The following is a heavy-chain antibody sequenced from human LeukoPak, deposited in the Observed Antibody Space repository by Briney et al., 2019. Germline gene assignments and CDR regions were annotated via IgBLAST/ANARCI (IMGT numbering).Heavy chain of an antibody. V-gene: IGHV3-49*04. CDR2: IRSTIYGGTT. CDR3: TRDYPASFDV. J-gene: IGHJ3*01. CDR1: GFNFGDFA. Sequence: PGGSLRLSCTVSGFNFGDFAMSWVRQAPGKGLEWLGFIRSTIYGGTTDYAASVKGRFTISRDDSKSIAYLQMNSLKPEDTAMYYCTRDYPASFDVWGQGTLVTVSS.